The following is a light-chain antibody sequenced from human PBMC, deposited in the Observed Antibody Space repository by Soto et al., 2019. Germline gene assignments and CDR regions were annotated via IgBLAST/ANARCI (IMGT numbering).Light chain of an antibody. V-gene: IGKV1-5*03. CDR1: QSITSW. J-gene: IGKJ2*01. CDR2: KAS. CDR3: QQYNRYPYT. Sequence: DIQMTQSPSTLPASVGDRVTITCRASQSITSWLAWYQQKPGKAPKLLIYKASTLESGVPASLSGSGAGTEFTLTISSLQPDDYAAYYCQQYNRYPYTFGQGTKLQIK.